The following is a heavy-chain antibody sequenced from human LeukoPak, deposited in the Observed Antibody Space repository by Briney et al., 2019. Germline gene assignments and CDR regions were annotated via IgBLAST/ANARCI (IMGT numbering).Heavy chain of an antibody. CDR1: GYSISSDYY. CDR3: ARDYYSSSWSSDRCYFDY. CDR2: IYHSGST. V-gene: IGHV4-38-2*02. Sequence: KASETLSLTCTVSGYSISSDYYWAWIRQPPGKGLEWIGSIYHSGSTYYNPSLKSRVTLSVDTSKKQFSLKLSSVTAADTAVYYCARDYYSSSWSSDRCYFDYWGQGTLVTVSS. D-gene: IGHD6-13*01. J-gene: IGHJ4*02.